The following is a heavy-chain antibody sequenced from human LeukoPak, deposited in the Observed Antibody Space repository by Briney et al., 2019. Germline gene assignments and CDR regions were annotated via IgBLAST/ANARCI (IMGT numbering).Heavy chain of an antibody. Sequence: SETLSLTCTVSGGSISSSSYYWGWIRQPPGKGLEWIGSIYYSGSTYYNPSLKSRVTISVDTSKNQFSLKLSSVTAADTAVYYCARQPGGGFDHWGQGTLVTVSS. CDR1: GGSISSSSYY. V-gene: IGHV4-39*01. D-gene: IGHD3-16*01. CDR3: ARQPGGGFDH. J-gene: IGHJ4*02. CDR2: IYYSGST.